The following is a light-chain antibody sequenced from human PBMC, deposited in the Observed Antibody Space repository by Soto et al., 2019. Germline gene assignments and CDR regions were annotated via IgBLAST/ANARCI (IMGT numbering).Light chain of an antibody. CDR2: DAS. CDR3: QQYGSSRT. J-gene: IGKJ1*01. CDR1: QSVSNN. V-gene: IGKV3-20*01. Sequence: EIELTQSPATLSVSQGEGATLSCRASQSVSNNSARYQQRPGQAPRLLIYDASNRATGIPARFSGSGSGTDFTLTISRLEPEDFAVYYCQQYGSSRTFGQGTKVDIK.